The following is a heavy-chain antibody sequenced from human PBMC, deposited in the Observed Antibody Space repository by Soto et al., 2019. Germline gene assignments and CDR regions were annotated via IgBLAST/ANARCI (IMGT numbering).Heavy chain of an antibody. Sequence: QLQLQESGPGLVKPSETLSLTCTVSGGFISTSSYYWGWVRQPPGKGLGWIGTIYYTGYTYYNPSLKGRVAMSVDTSKDHFSLNLTSVIAADTAIYYCARSAIAVNGLFDHWGLGTLVTVSS. CDR3: ARSAIAVNGLFDH. J-gene: IGHJ4*02. D-gene: IGHD6-19*01. CDR1: GGFISTSSYY. V-gene: IGHV4-39*02. CDR2: IYYTGYT.